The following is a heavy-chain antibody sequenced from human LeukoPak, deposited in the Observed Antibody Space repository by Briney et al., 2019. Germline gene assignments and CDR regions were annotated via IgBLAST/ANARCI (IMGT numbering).Heavy chain of an antibody. CDR2: IKQDGSEK. Sequence: GGSLRLSCAASGFTFSSYWMSWVRQAPGKGLEWVANIKQDGSEKYYVDSVKGRFTISRDNAKNSLYLQMNSLRAEDTAVYYCARGLLGYSSGWYYFDYWGQGTLVTVSS. J-gene: IGHJ4*02. CDR3: ARGLLGYSSGWYYFDY. CDR1: GFTFSSYW. D-gene: IGHD6-19*01. V-gene: IGHV3-7*01.